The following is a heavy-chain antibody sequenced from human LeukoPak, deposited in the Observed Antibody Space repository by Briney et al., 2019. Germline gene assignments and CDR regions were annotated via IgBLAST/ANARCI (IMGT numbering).Heavy chain of an antibody. Sequence: SQTLSLTCAISGDSVSSNSAAWNWIRQSPSRGLEWLGRTYYRSKWYNDYAVSVKSRITINPDTSKNQFSLQLNSVTPEDTAVYYCARDKVRWVAVAGTRFDPWGQGTLVTVSS. CDR1: GDSVSSNSAA. CDR2: TYYRSKWYN. J-gene: IGHJ5*02. CDR3: ARDKVRWVAVAGTRFDP. D-gene: IGHD6-19*01. V-gene: IGHV6-1*01.